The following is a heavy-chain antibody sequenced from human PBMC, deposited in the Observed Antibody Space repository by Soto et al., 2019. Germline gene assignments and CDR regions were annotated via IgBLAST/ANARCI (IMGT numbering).Heavy chain of an antibody. Sequence: GASVKVSCKASGCTXTSYAMHWVRQAPGQRLEWMGWINAGNGNTKYSQKFQGRVTITRDTSASTAYMELSSLRSEDTAVYYCARGRVLRFLEWSHYGMDVWGQGTTVTVSS. CDR1: GCTXTSYA. CDR2: INAGNGNT. V-gene: IGHV1-3*01. D-gene: IGHD3-3*01. J-gene: IGHJ6*02. CDR3: ARGRVLRFLEWSHYGMDV.